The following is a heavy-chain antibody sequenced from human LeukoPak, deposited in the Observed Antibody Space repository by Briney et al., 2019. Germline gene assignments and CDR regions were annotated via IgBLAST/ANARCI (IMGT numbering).Heavy chain of an antibody. J-gene: IGHJ4*02. V-gene: IGHV3-53*01. D-gene: IGHD5-24*01. Sequence: GGSLRLSCAASGFTVSSNYMSWVRQAPGKGLEWVSVIYSGGSTYYADSVKGRFTISRDNSKNTLYLQMNSLRAEDTAVYYCARWLQLPDYFDYWGQGTLVTVSS. CDR2: IYSGGST. CDR3: ARWLQLPDYFDY. CDR1: GFTVSSNY.